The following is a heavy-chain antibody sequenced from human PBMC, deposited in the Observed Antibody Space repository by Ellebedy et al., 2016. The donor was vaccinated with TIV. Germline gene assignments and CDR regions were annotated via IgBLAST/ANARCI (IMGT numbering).Heavy chain of an antibody. V-gene: IGHV3-11*04. Sequence: GESLKISCAASGFTFSDYYMSWIRQAPGKGLEWVSYISSGGSTMKYADSAKGRFTISRDNADNSLYLQMNRLRADDTAVYYCEGDRTGVLDIWGQGTMVTVSS. CDR2: ISSGGSTM. D-gene: IGHD3-10*01. CDR3: EGDRTGVLDI. CDR1: GFTFSDYY. J-gene: IGHJ3*02.